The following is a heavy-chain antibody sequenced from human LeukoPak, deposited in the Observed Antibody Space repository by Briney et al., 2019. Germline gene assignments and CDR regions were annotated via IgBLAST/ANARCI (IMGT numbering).Heavy chain of an antibody. CDR3: ARAIPYCSSTSCYTGYYYYYMDV. Sequence: PGGSLRLSCAASGFTFGSYWMHWVRQAPGKGLVWVSRINSDGSSTIYADSVKGRFTISRDNAKNTLYLQMNSLRAEDTAVYYCARAIPYCSSTSCYTGYYYYYMDVWGKGTTVTVSS. CDR1: GFTFGSYW. D-gene: IGHD2-2*02. CDR2: INSDGSST. V-gene: IGHV3-74*01. J-gene: IGHJ6*03.